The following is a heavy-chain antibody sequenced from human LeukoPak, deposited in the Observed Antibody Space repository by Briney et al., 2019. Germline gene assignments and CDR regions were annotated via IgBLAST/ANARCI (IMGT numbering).Heavy chain of an antibody. V-gene: IGHV3-23*01. Sequence: GGTLRLSCAASGFTFSSYGMSWVRQAPGKGLEWVSAISGSGGSTYYADSVKGRFTISRDNSKNTLYLQMNSLRAEDTAVYYCARPPSGYSYGIHDAFDIWGQGTMVTVSS. CDR2: ISGSGGST. CDR3: ARPPSGYSYGIHDAFDI. CDR1: GFTFSSYG. J-gene: IGHJ3*02. D-gene: IGHD5-18*01.